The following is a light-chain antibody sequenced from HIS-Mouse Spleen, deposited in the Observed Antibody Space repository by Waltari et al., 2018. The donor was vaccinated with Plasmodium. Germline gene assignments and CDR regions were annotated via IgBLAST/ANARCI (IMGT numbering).Light chain of an antibody. CDR3: SSYTSSSTLVV. V-gene: IGLV2-14*03. CDR1: SSEVGGYNF. Sequence: QSALTQPASVSGSPGQSITVSCTGPSSEVGGYNFVSWYQQHPGKAPKLMIYDVSNRPSGASNRFAGSKSGNTASLTISGLQAEDEADYYCSSYTSSSTLVVFGGGTKLTVL. CDR2: DVS. J-gene: IGLJ2*01.